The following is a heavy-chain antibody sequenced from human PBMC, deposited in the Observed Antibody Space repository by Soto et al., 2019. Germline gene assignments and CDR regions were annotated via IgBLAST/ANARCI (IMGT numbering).Heavy chain of an antibody. CDR3: ARYLGVALATLILDF. V-gene: IGHV3-21*01. Sequence: GGSLRHSCGAPGFTFSTHSINWGRQAPEKGLEWVADITTSSSFRFYADSVKGRFTISRDEAKNSLYLQMNSLRAEDTGVYYCARYLGVALATLILDFWGQGALVTVSS. CDR2: ITTSSSFR. J-gene: IGHJ4*02. CDR1: GFTFSTHS. D-gene: IGHD2-15*01.